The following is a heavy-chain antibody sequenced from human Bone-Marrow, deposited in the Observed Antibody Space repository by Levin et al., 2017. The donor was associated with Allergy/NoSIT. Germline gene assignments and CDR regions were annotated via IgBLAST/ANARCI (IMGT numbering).Heavy chain of an antibody. D-gene: IGHD3-9*01. J-gene: IGHJ3*02. Sequence: ASVKVSCKASGYTFTSYYMHWVRQAPGQGLEWMGIINPSGCSTSYAQKFQGRVTMTRDTSTSTVYMELSSLRSEDTAVYYCASSLTRSAFDIWGQGTMVTVSS. CDR1: GYTFTSYY. CDR3: ASSLTRSAFDI. CDR2: INPSGCST. V-gene: IGHV1-46*01.